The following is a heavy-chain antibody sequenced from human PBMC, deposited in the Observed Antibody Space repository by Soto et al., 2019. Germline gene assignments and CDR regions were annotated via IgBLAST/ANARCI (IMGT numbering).Heavy chain of an antibody. CDR3: ARDLAPASYFDY. D-gene: IGHD3-3*02. CDR1: GGSVSSGSYY. J-gene: IGHJ4*02. V-gene: IGHV4-61*01. CDR2: IYYSGST. Sequence: SETLSLTCTVSGGSVSSGSYYWSWIRQPPGKGLEWIGYIYYSGSTNYNPSLKSRVTISVDTSKNQFSLKLSSVTAADTAVYYCARDLAPASYFDYWGRGTLVTVSS.